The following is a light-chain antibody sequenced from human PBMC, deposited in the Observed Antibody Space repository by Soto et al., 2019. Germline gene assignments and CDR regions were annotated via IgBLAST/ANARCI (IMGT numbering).Light chain of an antibody. Sequence: QSALTQPRSVSGSPGQSVTVSCIGTSSDVGDYNSVSWYQQHPGKAPKLMIYDVSKRPSGVPDRFSGSKSGNTASPTISGLQAEDEADYYCCSYVGSYSYVFGIGTKLTVL. V-gene: IGLV2-11*01. CDR1: SSDVGDYNS. J-gene: IGLJ1*01. CDR3: CSYVGSYSYV. CDR2: DVS.